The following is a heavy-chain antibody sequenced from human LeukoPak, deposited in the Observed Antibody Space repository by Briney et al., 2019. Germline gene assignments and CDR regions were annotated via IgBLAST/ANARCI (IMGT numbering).Heavy chain of an antibody. CDR1: GGSISISSYY. CDR2: IYYSGST. V-gene: IGHV4-39*02. Sequence: PSETLSLTCTVSGGSISISSYYWGWVRQPPGKGLEWIGSIYYSGSTYHNPSLKSRVTISVDTSKNQFSLKRSSVTAADTAVYYCARDSSGSSNWFDPWGQGTLVTVSS. CDR3: ARDSSGSSNWFDP. D-gene: IGHD3-22*01. J-gene: IGHJ5*02.